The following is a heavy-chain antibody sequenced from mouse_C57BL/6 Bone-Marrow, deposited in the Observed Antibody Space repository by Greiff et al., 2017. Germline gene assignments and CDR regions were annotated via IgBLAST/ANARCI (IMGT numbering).Heavy chain of an antibody. V-gene: IGHV1-72*01. Sequence: QVQLQQPGAELVKPGASVKLSCKASGYTFTSYWMRWVKQRPGRGLEWIGRIDPNSGGTTYNEKFKSKATLTVDKPSSTAYMQLSSLTSEDSAVYFCARSDYGSSPWFAYWGQATLGTVSA. J-gene: IGHJ3*01. D-gene: IGHD1-1*01. CDR1: GYTFTSYW. CDR2: IDPNSGGT. CDR3: ARSDYGSSPWFAY.